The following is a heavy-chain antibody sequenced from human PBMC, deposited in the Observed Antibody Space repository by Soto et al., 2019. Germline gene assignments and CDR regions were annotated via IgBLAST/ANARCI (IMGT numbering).Heavy chain of an antibody. CDR3: AKTPLIAAAGTEYFQH. J-gene: IGHJ1*01. V-gene: IGHV3-23*01. D-gene: IGHD6-13*01. CDR1: GFTFSSYA. CDR2: ISGSGGST. Sequence: GGSLRLSCAASGFTFSSYAMSWVRQAPGKGLEWVSAISGSGGSTYYADSVKGRFTISRDNSKNTLYLQMNSLRAEDTAVYYCAKTPLIAAAGTEYFQHWGQGTLVTVSS.